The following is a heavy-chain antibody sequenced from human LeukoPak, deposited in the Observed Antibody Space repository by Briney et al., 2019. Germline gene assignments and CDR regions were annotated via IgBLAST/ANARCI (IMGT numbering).Heavy chain of an antibody. D-gene: IGHD3-16*01. CDR1: GFTFSSYA. V-gene: IGHV3-30*04. Sequence: PTRGSLRLSCAASGFTFSSYAMHWVRQAPGKGLEWVAVISYDGSNKYYADSVKGRFTISRDNSKNTLYLQMNSLRAEDTAVYYCARGDDYGDYWGQGTLVTVSS. J-gene: IGHJ4*02. CDR3: ARGDDYGDY. CDR2: ISYDGSNK.